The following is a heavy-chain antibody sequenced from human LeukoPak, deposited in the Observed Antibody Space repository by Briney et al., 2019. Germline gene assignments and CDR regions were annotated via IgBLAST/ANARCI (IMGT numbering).Heavy chain of an antibody. CDR1: GGSISSSSYY. D-gene: IGHD6-13*01. J-gene: IGHJ5*02. V-gene: IGHV4-39*01. CDR2: IYYSGST. CDR3: ARPGIAAAGMSWFDP. Sequence: PSETLSLTCTVSGGSISSSSYYWGWIRQPPGKGLEWIGSIYYSGSTYYNPSLKSRVTISVDTSKNQFSLKLSSVTAADTAVYYFARPGIAAAGMSWFDPWGQGTLVTVSS.